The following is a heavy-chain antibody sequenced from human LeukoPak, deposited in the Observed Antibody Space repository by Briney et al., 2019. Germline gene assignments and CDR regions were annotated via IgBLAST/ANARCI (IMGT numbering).Heavy chain of an antibody. V-gene: IGHV3-21*01. J-gene: IGHJ4*02. CDR1: GFTFSSYS. CDR3: ARDTTPRRYYFDY. Sequence: GGALRLSCAASGFTFSSYSMNWVRQAPGKGREWVSFISSSSSYIYYADSVKGRFTISRDNAKNSLYLQMNSLRAEDTAVYYCARDTTPRRYYFDYWGQGTLVTVSS. D-gene: IGHD1-26*01. CDR2: ISSSSSYI.